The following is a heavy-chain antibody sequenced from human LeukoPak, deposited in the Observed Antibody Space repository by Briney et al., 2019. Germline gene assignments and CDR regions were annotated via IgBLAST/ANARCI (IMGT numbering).Heavy chain of an antibody. J-gene: IGHJ4*02. CDR3: AHRRGIAVAHFDY. CDR1: GFSFRTSGGG. Sequence: SGPTLVKPTQTLTLTCTFSGFSFRTSGGGVGWIRQPPGKALEWLAVSSWDDSKRHRTSLKSRLTLTKNTSTNQVFLTMTNMDPVDTATYYCAHRRGIAVAHFDYWGQGTLVTVSS. CDR2: SSWDDSK. V-gene: IGHV2-5*02. D-gene: IGHD6-19*01.